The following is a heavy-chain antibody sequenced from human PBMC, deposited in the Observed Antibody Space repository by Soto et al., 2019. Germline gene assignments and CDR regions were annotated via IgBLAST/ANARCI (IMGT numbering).Heavy chain of an antibody. CDR3: ARYKSNYYYGMDV. CDR2: IYYSGIT. J-gene: IGHJ6*02. V-gene: IGHV4-59*01. CDR1: GVSISSYY. Sequence: QVQLQESGPGLVKPSETLSLTCTVSGVSISSYYWSWIRQPPGKGLEWIGYIYYSGITNYNPSLKSRVTISVDTSKNQFSLKLSSVTAADTAVYYCARYKSNYYYGMDVWGQGTTVTVSS. D-gene: IGHD1-20*01.